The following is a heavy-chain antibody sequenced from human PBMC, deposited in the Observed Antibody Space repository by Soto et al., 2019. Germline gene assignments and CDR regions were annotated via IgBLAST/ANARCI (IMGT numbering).Heavy chain of an antibody. CDR2: IIPIFGTA. Sequence: SVKVSCKASGGTFSSYAISWVRQAPGQGLEWMGGIIPIFGTANYAQKFQGRVTITADESTSTAYMELSSLRSEDTAVYYCARVIAVAGTSWFDPWGQGTLVTVSS. CDR1: GGTFSSYA. CDR3: ARVIAVAGTSWFDP. D-gene: IGHD6-19*01. J-gene: IGHJ5*02. V-gene: IGHV1-69*13.